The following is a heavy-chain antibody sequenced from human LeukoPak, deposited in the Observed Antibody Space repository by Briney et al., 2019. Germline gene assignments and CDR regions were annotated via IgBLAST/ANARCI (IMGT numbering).Heavy chain of an antibody. J-gene: IGHJ6*02. CDR2: IYHSGST. CDR1: GGSISSSNW. V-gene: IGHV4-4*02. D-gene: IGHD3-16*01. Sequence: SETLSLTCAVSGGSISSSNWWSWVRQPPGKGLEWIGEIYHSGSTNYSPSLKSRVTISVDKSKSQFSLKLSSVTAADTAVYYCARTQQLGPLYYYGMDVWGQGTTVTVSS. CDR3: ARTQQLGPLYYYGMDV.